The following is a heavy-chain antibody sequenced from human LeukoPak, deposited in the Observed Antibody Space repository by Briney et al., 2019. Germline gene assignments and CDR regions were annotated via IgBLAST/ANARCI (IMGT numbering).Heavy chain of an antibody. Sequence: GGSLRLSCAASGFTFSSYWMSWVRQAPGKGLEWVANIKQDGSEKYYVDSVKGRFTISRDNAKNSLYLQMNSLRAEDTAVYYCARDESDVTYYDFWSGYEPPFDYWGQGTLVTVSS. CDR2: IKQDGSEK. CDR1: GFTFSSYW. CDR3: ARDESDVTYYDFWSGYEPPFDY. D-gene: IGHD3-3*01. V-gene: IGHV3-7*01. J-gene: IGHJ4*02.